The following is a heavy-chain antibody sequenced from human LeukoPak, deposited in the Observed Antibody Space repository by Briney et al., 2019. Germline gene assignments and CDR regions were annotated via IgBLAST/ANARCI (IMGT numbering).Heavy chain of an antibody. CDR2: IRQSGDIT. CDR3: VRRGGSDGWGAFDI. J-gene: IGHJ3*02. Sequence: GGSLRLSCEGSAFIFSGHWMNWVRQAPGKGLEWVSSIRQSGDITYYADSVKGRFTISRDNSKNTLSLQMNSLSREDTAIYYCVRRGGSDGWGAFDIWGQGTVVTVSS. D-gene: IGHD5-24*01. CDR1: AFIFSGHW. V-gene: IGHV3-23*01.